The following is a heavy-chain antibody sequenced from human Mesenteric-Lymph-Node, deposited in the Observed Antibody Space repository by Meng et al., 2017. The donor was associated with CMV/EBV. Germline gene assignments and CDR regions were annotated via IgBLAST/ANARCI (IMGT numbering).Heavy chain of an antibody. CDR2: IDPSDSYT. V-gene: IGHV5-10-1*01. CDR1: YSFTSYW. CDR3: ARHVAGYCSGGSCYWDL. J-gene: IGHJ2*01. D-gene: IGHD2-15*01. Sequence: YSFTSYWISWVRQVPGKGLEWMGRIDPSDSYTNYSPSFQGHVTISADKSISTAYLQWSSLKASDTAMYYCARHVAGYCSGGSCYWDLWGRGTLVTVSS.